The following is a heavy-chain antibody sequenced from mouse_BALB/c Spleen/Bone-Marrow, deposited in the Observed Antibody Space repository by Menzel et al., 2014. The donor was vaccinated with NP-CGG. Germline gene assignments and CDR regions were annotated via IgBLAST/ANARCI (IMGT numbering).Heavy chain of an antibody. D-gene: IGHD2-14*01. CDR1: GFTFTDYY. Sequence: CGGGLVQPGGSLRLSCATSGFTFTDYYMSWVRQPPGKALEWLGFIRNKANGYTTEYSASVKGRFTISRDNSQSILYLQMNTLRAEDSATYYCARDRRYDLAWFAYWGQGTLVTVSA. J-gene: IGHJ3*01. CDR3: ARDRRYDLAWFAY. CDR2: IRNKANGYTT. V-gene: IGHV7-3*02.